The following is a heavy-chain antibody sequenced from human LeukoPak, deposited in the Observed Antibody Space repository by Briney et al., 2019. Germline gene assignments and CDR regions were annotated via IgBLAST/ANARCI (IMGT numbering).Heavy chain of an antibody. V-gene: IGHV1-2*02. CDR3: AREFPWFGGHTPHFDY. Sequence: ASVKVSCKASGYTFTGYYMHWVRQAPGQGLEWMGWINPNSGGTNYAQKFQGRVTMTRDTSISTAYMELSRLRSDDTAVYYCAREFPWFGGHTPHFDYWGQGTLVTVSS. CDR2: INPNSGGT. CDR1: GYTFTGYY. D-gene: IGHD3-10*01. J-gene: IGHJ4*02.